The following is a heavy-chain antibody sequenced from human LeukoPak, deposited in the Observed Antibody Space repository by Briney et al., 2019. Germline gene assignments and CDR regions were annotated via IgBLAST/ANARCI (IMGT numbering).Heavy chain of an antibody. CDR1: GFTFSNYG. Sequence: PGGSLRLSCAASGFTFSNYGMHWVRQAPGKGLEWVALISYDGKNYNYADSVKGRFTIPRDNSKNTLYLQMNSLRPEDTTVYYCAKVVSTGYDNYFDYWGQGALVTVSS. D-gene: IGHD5-12*01. CDR3: AKVVSTGYDNYFDY. CDR2: ISYDGKNY. V-gene: IGHV3-30*18. J-gene: IGHJ4*02.